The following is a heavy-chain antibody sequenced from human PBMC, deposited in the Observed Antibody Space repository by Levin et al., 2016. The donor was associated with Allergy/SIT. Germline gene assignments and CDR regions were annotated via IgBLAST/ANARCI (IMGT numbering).Heavy chain of an antibody. Sequence: VRQMPGKGLEWMGRIDPSDSYTNYSPSFQGHVTISADKSISTAYLQWSSLKASDTAMYYCARHSPPLRFLEWFSQPYGMDVWGQGTTVTVSS. CDR2: IDPSDSYT. V-gene: IGHV5-10-1*01. D-gene: IGHD3-3*01. J-gene: IGHJ6*02. CDR3: ARHSPPLRFLEWFSQPYGMDV.